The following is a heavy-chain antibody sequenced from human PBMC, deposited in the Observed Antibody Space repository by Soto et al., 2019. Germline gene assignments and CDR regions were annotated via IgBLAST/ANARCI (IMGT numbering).Heavy chain of an antibody. J-gene: IGHJ1*01. CDR3: VRGIDSGSGSFYL. D-gene: IGHD3-10*01. CDR1: CGYFDNYF. CDR2: IKENRDA. V-gene: IGHV4-34*01. Sequence: SETLSLTCGFYCGYFDNYFWSWIRQTPGRGLEWIGEIKENRDASYNPSLKSQVTISLDTSRKQISLKLTSVTAADAALYYCVRGIDSGSGSFYLWGQGTPVTVSS.